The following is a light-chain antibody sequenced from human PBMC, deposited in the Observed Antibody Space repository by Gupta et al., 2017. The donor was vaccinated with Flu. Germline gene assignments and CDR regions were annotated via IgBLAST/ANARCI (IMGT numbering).Light chain of an antibody. CDR3: QNYDSVPLA. Sequence: DIQMTQSPSSLSASIGDRVTITCRASRDISIYLAWYQQQPGKVPNLLIYSASSLQSGVPSRFSGSGSGTDFTLSISSLQPEDVATYYCQNYDSVPLAFGQGTKVEI. CDR2: SAS. CDR1: RDISIY. J-gene: IGKJ1*01. V-gene: IGKV1-27*01.